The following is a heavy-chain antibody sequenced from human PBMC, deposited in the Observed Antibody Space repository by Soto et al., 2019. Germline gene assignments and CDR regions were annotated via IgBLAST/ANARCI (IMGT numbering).Heavy chain of an antibody. D-gene: IGHD6-6*01. Sequence: QVQLVQSGAEVKKPGASVKVSCKASGYTFSNYGISWVRQAPGQGLEWMGWINGYNGNTNYAQKFQGRVSMTTDTSTSTAYMELRSLRSDDTAVFYCARDVAYSTSYLKFDYWGQGSLVTVSS. J-gene: IGHJ4*02. CDR3: ARDVAYSTSYLKFDY. CDR1: GYTFSNYG. V-gene: IGHV1-18*01. CDR2: INGYNGNT.